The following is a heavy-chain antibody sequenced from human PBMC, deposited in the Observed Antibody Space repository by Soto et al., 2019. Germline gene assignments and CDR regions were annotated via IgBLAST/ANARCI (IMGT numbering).Heavy chain of an antibody. CDR1: GFTFSTYA. D-gene: IGHD3-3*01. CDR3: ARDSADFWSVPIKGVPNWFDP. V-gene: IGHV3-30-3*01. CDR2: ISYDGGNK. J-gene: IGHJ5*02. Sequence: GGSLRLSCAASGFTFSTYAMHWVRQAPGKGLEWVAVISYDGGNKYYADSVRGRFTISRDNSKNTLYVQMNSLRPEDTAVYYCARDSADFWSVPIKGVPNWFDPWGQGTLVTVSS.